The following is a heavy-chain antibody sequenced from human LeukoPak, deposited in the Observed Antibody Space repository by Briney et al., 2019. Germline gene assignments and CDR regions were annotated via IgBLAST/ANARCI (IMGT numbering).Heavy chain of an antibody. CDR2: ISGSGGST. CDR1: GFTFSSYA. J-gene: IGHJ4*02. V-gene: IGHV3-23*01. D-gene: IGHD3-22*01. CDR3: AKVQYYYDSSGYYPYYFDY. Sequence: GGSLRLSCAASGFTFSSYAMSWVRQAPGKGLEWVSAISGSGGSTYYADSVKGRFTISRDNSKNTLYLQMNNLRAEDTAVYYCAKVQYYYDSSGYYPYYFDYWGQGTLVTVSS.